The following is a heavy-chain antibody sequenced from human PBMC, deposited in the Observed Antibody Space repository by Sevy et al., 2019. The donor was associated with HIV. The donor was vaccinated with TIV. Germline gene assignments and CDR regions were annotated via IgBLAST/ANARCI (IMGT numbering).Heavy chain of an antibody. V-gene: IGHV3-30-3*01. J-gene: IGHJ3*02. D-gene: IGHD3-22*01. Sequence: GGSLRLSCAASGFTFSSYAMHWVRQAPGKGLEWVAVISYDGSNKYYADSVKGRFTISRDNSKNTLYLQMNSLRAEDTAGYYCARDSPTYYYDSSGSRGAFDIWGQGTMVTVS. CDR1: GFTFSSYA. CDR3: ARDSPTYYYDSSGSRGAFDI. CDR2: ISYDGSNK.